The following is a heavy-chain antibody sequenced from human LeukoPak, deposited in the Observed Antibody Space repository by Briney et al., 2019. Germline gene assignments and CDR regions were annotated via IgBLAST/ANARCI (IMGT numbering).Heavy chain of an antibody. D-gene: IGHD6-13*01. Sequence: GGSLRLSCAASGFTFSSYWMHWVRQAPGKGLLWVSRINSDGSSTTYADSVKGRFTISRDNAKNTVYLQMNSLRAEDTAVYYCARSAPAGFSYYSYYMDVWGKGTTVTISS. CDR1: GFTFSSYW. CDR3: ARSAPAGFSYYSYYMDV. J-gene: IGHJ6*03. CDR2: INSDGSST. V-gene: IGHV3-74*01.